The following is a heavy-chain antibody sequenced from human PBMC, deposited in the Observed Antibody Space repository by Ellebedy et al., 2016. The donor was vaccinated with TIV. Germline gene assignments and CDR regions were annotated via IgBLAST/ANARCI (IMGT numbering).Heavy chain of an antibody. CDR3: AALPQLGIFGRDTPPGGYYGMDV. J-gene: IGHJ6*02. Sequence: GESLKISXAASGFTFSSYSMNWVRQAPGKGLEWVSSISSSSSYIYYADSVKGRFTISRDNAKNSLYLQMNSLRSEDTAVYYCAALPQLGIFGRDTPPGGYYGMDVWGQGTTVTVSS. CDR2: ISSSSSYI. CDR1: GFTFSSYS. V-gene: IGHV3-21*04. D-gene: IGHD7-27*01.